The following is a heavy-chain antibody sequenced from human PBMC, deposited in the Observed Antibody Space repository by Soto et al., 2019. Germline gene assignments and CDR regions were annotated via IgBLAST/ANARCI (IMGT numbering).Heavy chain of an antibody. CDR1: GYNFITDW. J-gene: IGHJ5*02. Sequence: PGESLKISCKGSGYNFITDWISWVRQMPGKGLERMGRIDPTDSYTKYSPSFQGQVTISADKSISTAYLQWSSLKASDTAMYYCARQGEDSSSRDNWFDPWGQGTLVTVSS. V-gene: IGHV5-10-1*04. D-gene: IGHD6-13*01. CDR2: IDPTDSYT. CDR3: ARQGEDSSSRDNWFDP.